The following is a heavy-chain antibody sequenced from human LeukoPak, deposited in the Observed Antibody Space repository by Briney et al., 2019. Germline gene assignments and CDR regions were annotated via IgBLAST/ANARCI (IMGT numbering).Heavy chain of an antibody. J-gene: IGHJ4*02. V-gene: IGHV3-23*01. CDR1: GFTFSSYG. D-gene: IGHD1-26*01. CDR2: ISSSAGST. CDR3: GRDLGGRSGY. Sequence: GGSLRLSCVASGFTFSSYGMTWVRQAPGKGPEWVSVISSSAGSTYYADSVKGRFTISRDNAENTLYLQMNSLTAEDTAVYYCGRDLGGRSGYWGLGTLVTVSS.